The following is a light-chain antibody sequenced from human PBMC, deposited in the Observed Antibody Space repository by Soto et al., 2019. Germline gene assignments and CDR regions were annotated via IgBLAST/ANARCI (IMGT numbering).Light chain of an antibody. CDR2: EGS. J-gene: IGLJ1*01. V-gene: IGLV2-23*01. CDR3: CSYAGSSAYV. CDR1: SSDVGSYNL. Sequence: QSALTQPASVSGSPGQSITISCTGTSSDVGSYNLVSWYQQHPGKAPKLMIYEGSKRPSGVSNRFSGSKSGNTASLTISGLQDEEEADYSCCSYAGSSAYVFGTGTKVTV.